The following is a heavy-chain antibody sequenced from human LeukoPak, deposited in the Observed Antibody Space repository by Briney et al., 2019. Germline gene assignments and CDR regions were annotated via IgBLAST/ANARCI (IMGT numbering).Heavy chain of an antibody. Sequence: SETLSLTCTVSGYSISSGYYWGWIRQPPGKGLEWIGEINHSGSTNYNPSLKSRVTISVDTSKNQFSLKLSSVTAADTAVYYCARAHGPDYVWGSYRRNWFDPWGQGTLVTVSS. CDR3: ARAHGPDYVWGSYRRNWFDP. V-gene: IGHV4-38-2*02. D-gene: IGHD3-16*02. J-gene: IGHJ5*02. CDR1: GYSISSGYY. CDR2: INHSGST.